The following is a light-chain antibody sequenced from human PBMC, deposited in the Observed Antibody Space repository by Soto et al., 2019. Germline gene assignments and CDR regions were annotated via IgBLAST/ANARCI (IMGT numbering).Light chain of an antibody. Sequence: QSVLTQPASWSGTPGQRVTISCIGSITNIGNNYVSWYQQLQGTAPKLLIYDNNKRRSGIPDRFLASRYGTTATLGITGRLNGDEEDDYYGTWDTGQRFCVFITGTKVIV. CDR2: DNN. CDR3: GTWDTGQRFCV. J-gene: IGLJ1*01. V-gene: IGLV1-51*01. CDR1: ITNIGNNY.